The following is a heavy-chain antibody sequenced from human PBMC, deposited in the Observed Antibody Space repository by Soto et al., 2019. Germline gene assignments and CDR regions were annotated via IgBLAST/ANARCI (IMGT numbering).Heavy chain of an antibody. CDR2: ISGSGGST. V-gene: IGHV3-23*01. CDR1: GFTFSSYA. J-gene: IGHJ5*02. CDR3: AKDPHSGYYVPVPWFDP. D-gene: IGHD3-3*01. Sequence: QPGGSLRLSCASSGFTFSSYAMSWVRQAPGKGLEWVSAISGSGGSTYYADSVKGRFTISRDNSKNTLYLQMNSLRAEDTAVYYCAKDPHSGYYVPVPWFDPWGQGTLVTVSS.